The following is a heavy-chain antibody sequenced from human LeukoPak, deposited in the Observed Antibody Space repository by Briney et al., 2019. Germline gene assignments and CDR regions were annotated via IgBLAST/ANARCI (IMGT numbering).Heavy chain of an antibody. CDR3: ARVGSNGWSLHYYYGMDV. J-gene: IGHJ6*02. V-gene: IGHV1-46*01. CDR1: GYTFTSYY. D-gene: IGHD6-19*01. Sequence: ASVKVSCKASGYTFTSYYMHWVRQAPGQGLEWMGIINPSGGSTSYAQKFQGRVTMTRDTSTSTVYMELSSLRSEDTAVYYCARVGSNGWSLHYYYGMDVWGQGTTVTVSS. CDR2: INPSGGST.